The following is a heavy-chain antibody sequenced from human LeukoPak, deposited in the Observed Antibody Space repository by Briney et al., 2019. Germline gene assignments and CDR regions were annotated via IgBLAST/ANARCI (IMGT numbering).Heavy chain of an antibody. D-gene: IGHD2-15*01. CDR3: ARDRGSEGGFDY. CDR1: GGSISSSSYY. Sequence: SETLSLTCTVSGGSISSSSYYWSWIRQPPGKGLEWIAYIYYSGSTNYNPSLKSRVTISVDTSKNQLSLKLSSVTAADTAVYYCARDRGSEGGFDYWGQGTLVTVSS. J-gene: IGHJ4*02. V-gene: IGHV4-61*01. CDR2: IYYSGST.